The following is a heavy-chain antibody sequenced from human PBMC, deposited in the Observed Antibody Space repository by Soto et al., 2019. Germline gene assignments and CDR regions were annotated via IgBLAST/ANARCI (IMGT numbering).Heavy chain of an antibody. D-gene: IGHD6-13*01. CDR1: GGSISSGDYY. Sequence: QVQLQESGPGLVKPSETLSLTCAVSGGSISSGDYYWSWIRQPPGKGLEWIGYIHYTGIPYYNPSLKRRVSISKDISQNQFSLNLSSVTAADTAVYYCARVTLYCERSSCHPDAYDIWGQGTKVTVSS. J-gene: IGHJ3*02. CDR2: IHYTGIP. V-gene: IGHV4-30-4*01. CDR3: ARVTLYCERSSCHPDAYDI.